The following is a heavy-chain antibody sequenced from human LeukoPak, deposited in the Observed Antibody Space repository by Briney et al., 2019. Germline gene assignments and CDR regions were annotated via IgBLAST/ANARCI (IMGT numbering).Heavy chain of an antibody. CDR2: ISGSGAGT. V-gene: IGHV3-23*01. Sequence: GGSLRLSCTASGFTFSSSAMSWVRQAPGKGLEWVSAISGSGAGTYYADSVKGRFTISRDNSKNTLFLQMNSLRAEDTAVYYCAKGHCSSTSCLSSAEYFQHWGQGTLVTVSS. CDR1: GFTFSSSA. D-gene: IGHD2-2*01. J-gene: IGHJ1*01. CDR3: AKGHCSSTSCLSSAEYFQH.